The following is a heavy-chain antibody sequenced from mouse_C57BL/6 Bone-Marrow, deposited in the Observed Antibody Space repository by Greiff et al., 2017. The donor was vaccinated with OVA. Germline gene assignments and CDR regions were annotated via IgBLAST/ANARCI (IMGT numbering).Heavy chain of an antibody. CDR2: IDPENGDT. V-gene: IGHV14-4*01. D-gene: IGHD2-2*01. J-gene: IGHJ4*01. CDR3: TNWFCAMDY. CDR1: GFNIKDDY. Sequence: VQLQQSGAELVRPGASVKLSCTASGFNIKDDYMHWVKQRPEQGLEWIGWIDPENGDTEYASKFQGKATIPADTSSNTAYLQLTSLTSEDTAVYYCTNWFCAMDYWGQGTSVTVSS.